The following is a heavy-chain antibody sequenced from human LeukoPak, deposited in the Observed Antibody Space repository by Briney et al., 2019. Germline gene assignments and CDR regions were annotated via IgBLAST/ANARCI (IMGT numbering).Heavy chain of an antibody. D-gene: IGHD3-9*01. CDR1: GFTVSSNY. CDR2: IYSGGST. CDR3: ARGTGRYFDWSYDY. Sequence: GGSLRLSCAASGFTVSSNYMSWVRQAPGKGLEWVSVIYSGGSTYYADSVKGRFTISRDNSKNTLYLQMNSLRAEDTAVYYCARGTGRYFDWSYDYWGQGTLVTVSS. J-gene: IGHJ4*02. V-gene: IGHV3-66*01.